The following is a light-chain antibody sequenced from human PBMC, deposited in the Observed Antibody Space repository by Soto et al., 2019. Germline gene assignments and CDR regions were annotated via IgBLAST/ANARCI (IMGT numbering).Light chain of an antibody. CDR3: HQYGSMPRT. V-gene: IGKV3-20*01. J-gene: IGKJ1*01. CDR2: GVS. CDR1: QSISSSY. Sequence: EIVLTQSPGTLSLSPGERVTLSCRASQSISSSYLAWYQQKPGQAPRLVIYGVSSRATGITDRFSGSGSGTDFTLTISRLEPEDFATYYCHQYGSMPRTFGQGTKVEIK.